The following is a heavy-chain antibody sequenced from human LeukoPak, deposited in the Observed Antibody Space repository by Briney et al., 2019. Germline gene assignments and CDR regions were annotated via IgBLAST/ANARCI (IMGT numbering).Heavy chain of an antibody. CDR1: GFTFSNYG. CDR2: VSPPGGGT. D-gene: IGHD7-27*01. J-gene: IGHJ4*02. CDR3: ARDLAWGAFDY. Sequence: GGTLRLSCAASGFTFSNYGMTWVRQAPGKGLEWVSGVSPPGGGTYYADSVKGRFTISRDDSRNTLSLQMNSLRVEDTAVYYCARDLAWGAFDYWGQGILVAVSS. V-gene: IGHV3-23*01.